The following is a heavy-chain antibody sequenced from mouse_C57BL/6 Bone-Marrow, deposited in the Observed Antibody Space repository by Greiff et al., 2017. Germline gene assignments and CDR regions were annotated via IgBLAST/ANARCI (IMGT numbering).Heavy chain of an antibody. CDR2: IFPGSGST. V-gene: IGHV1-9*01. J-gene: IGHJ3*01. D-gene: IGHD2-1*01. Sequence: QVQLKQSGAELMRPGASVKLSCKASGYTFTGYWIEWVKQRPGHGLEWIGEIFPGSGSTNYNEKFKGKATVTADTSSNTAYMQLSSLTTEDSAISYCANFLWQLRGFAYWGQGTLVTVS. CDR1: GYTFTGYW. CDR3: ANFLWQLRGFAY.